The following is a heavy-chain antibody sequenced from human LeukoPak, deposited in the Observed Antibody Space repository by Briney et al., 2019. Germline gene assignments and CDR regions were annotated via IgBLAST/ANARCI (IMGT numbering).Heavy chain of an antibody. Sequence: GGSLRLSCAASGFTFSSYAMSWVRQAPGKGLEWVSAISGSGGSTYYADSVKGRFTISRDNSKNTLYLQMNSLRAEDTAVYYCAKDWEYYDSSGYYGNYWGQGTLVTVSS. CDR3: AKDWEYYDSSGYYGNY. D-gene: IGHD3-22*01. V-gene: IGHV3-23*01. J-gene: IGHJ4*02. CDR1: GFTFSSYA. CDR2: ISGSGGST.